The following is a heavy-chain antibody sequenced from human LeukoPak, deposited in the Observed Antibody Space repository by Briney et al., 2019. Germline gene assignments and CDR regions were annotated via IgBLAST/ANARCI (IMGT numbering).Heavy chain of an antibody. Sequence: PGGSLKLSCAPSGFAFSGSAMHWVRQASGKGLEWVGRIRSKANTYATAYAASVKGTLTISRDDSKNMAYLQMNSLKTEDTAVYYCTRHRDDSGSYLGWFDPWGQGTLVTVSS. CDR2: IRSKANTYAT. J-gene: IGHJ5*02. D-gene: IGHD1-26*01. V-gene: IGHV3-73*01. CDR1: GFAFSGSA. CDR3: TRHRDDSGSYLGWFDP.